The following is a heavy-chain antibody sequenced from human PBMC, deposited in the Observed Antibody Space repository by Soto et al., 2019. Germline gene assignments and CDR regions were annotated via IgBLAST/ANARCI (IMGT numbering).Heavy chain of an antibody. CDR2: ISYDGSNK. J-gene: IGHJ4*02. D-gene: IGHD2-2*01. V-gene: IGHV3-30-3*01. CDR3: ARGPSSLTRFDY. Sequence: QVQLVESGGGVVQPGRSLRLSCAAYGFTFSSYAMHWVRQAPGKGLEWVAVISYDGSNKYYADSVKGRFTISRDNSKNTLYLQMNSLRPEDTAVYYCARGPSSLTRFDYWGQGTLVTVS. CDR1: GFTFSSYA.